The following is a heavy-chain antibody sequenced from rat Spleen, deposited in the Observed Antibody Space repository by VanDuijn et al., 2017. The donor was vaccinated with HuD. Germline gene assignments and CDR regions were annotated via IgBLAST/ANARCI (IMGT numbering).Heavy chain of an antibody. J-gene: IGHJ4*01. CDR2: ISYEGSST. CDR1: GFTFDDYG. CDR3: ARPHSSHYVMDA. V-gene: IGHV5-22*01. D-gene: IGHD1-8*01. Sequence: EVQLVESGGGLVQPGRSMRLSCAASGFTFDDYGMAWVRQAPKKGLEWVASISYEGSSTYYGDSVKGRFTISRDNAENTLYLQMNSLRSEDAATYYCARPHSSHYVMDAWGQGASVTVSS.